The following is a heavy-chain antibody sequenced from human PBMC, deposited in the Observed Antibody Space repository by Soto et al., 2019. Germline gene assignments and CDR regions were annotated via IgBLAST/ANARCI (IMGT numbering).Heavy chain of an antibody. CDR2: VVHSGDT. J-gene: IGHJ4*02. V-gene: IGHV4-4*02. CDR3: ARLIYDSRLNYVYCVF. D-gene: IGHD3-16*01. Sequence: QVQLQESGPGLVKPSGTLSPTCVFSGGSISGGNWCRWVRQAPGKGLVRIGEVVHSGDTTYTPSLRSRITMSVDTTKDQFSMKLNSVTAADTAVYYCARLIYDSRLNYVYCVFWGQGALVTVS. CDR1: GGSISGGNW.